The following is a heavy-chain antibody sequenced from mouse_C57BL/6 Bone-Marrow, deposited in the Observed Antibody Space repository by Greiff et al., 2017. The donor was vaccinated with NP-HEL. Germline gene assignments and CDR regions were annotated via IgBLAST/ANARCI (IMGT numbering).Heavy chain of an antibody. CDR2: IYPGDGDT. CDR3: ARSLITTVVATDY. D-gene: IGHD1-1*01. J-gene: IGHJ2*01. CDR1: GYAFSSSW. V-gene: IGHV1-82*01. Sequence: VQLQQSGPELAKPGASVKISCKASGYAFSSSWMNWVKQRPGKGLEWIGRIYPGDGDTNYNGKFKGKATLTADKSSSTAYMQLSSLTSEDSAVYFCARSLITTVVATDYWGQGTTLTVSS.